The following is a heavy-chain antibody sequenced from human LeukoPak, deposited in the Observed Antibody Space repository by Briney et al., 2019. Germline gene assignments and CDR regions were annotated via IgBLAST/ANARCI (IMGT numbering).Heavy chain of an antibody. D-gene: IGHD5-12*01. J-gene: IGHJ6*03. CDR1: GFTFSDYY. CDR2: ISSSGSTI. V-gene: IGHV3-11*01. Sequence: GGSLRLSCAASGFTFSDYYMSWIRQAPGKGLEWVSYISSSGSTIYYADSVKGRFTISRDNAKNSLYPQMNSLRAEDTAVYYCAVSGYDYDYYYYMDVWGKGTTVTISS. CDR3: AVSGYDYDYYYYMDV.